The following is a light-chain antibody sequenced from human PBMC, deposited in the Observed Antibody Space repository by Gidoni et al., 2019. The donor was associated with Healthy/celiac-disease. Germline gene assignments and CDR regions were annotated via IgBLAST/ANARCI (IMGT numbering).Light chain of an antibody. CDR3: QQYNNWPPYT. J-gene: IGKJ2*01. CDR2: GAS. Sequence: EIVMTQSPAPLSVSPGVRATLSCRASQSVSSNLAWYQQKPGQAPRLLIYGASPRAPGIPARFSGSGSGTEFTLTISSLQSEDFAVYYCQQYNNWPPYTFGQGTKLEIK. CDR1: QSVSSN. V-gene: IGKV3-15*01.